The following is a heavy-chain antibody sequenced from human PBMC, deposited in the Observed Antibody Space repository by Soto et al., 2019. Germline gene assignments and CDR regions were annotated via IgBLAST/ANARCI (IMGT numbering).Heavy chain of an antibody. CDR2: IYYSGSP. Sequence: SETLSLTCTVSGDSLSSGGHYWSWIRQHPEKGLEWIGFIYYSGSPSHNPSLKSRATISVDTSKNQFSLRLTSVTAADTAVYYCARWAGGYSGYVDYWGQGXLVTVYS. CDR1: GDSLSSGGHY. CDR3: ARWAGGYSGYVDY. J-gene: IGHJ4*02. V-gene: IGHV4-31*03. D-gene: IGHD5-12*01.